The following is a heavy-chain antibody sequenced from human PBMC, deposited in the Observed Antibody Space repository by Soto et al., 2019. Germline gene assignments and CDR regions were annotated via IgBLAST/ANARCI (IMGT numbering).Heavy chain of an antibody. J-gene: IGHJ6*02. Sequence: GGSLRLSCTASGFTFSSYAMSWVRQAPGKGQEWVSAISGSGGSTYYADSVKGRFTISRDNSKNTLYLQMNSLRAEDTAVYYCAKCQVRDYLAYYYYYGMDVWGQGTTVTVSS. CDR3: AKCQVRDYLAYYYYYGMDV. CDR2: ISGSGGST. D-gene: IGHD4-17*01. V-gene: IGHV3-23*01. CDR1: GFTFSSYA.